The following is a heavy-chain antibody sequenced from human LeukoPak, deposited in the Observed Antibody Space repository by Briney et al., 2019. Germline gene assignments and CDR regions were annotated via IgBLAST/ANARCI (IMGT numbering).Heavy chain of an antibody. J-gene: IGHJ4*02. D-gene: IGHD3-10*01. CDR3: ASGYVGSSPFEY. V-gene: IGHV4-4*07. CDR1: GVSISSYY. Sequence: SETLSLTCTVSGVSISSYYWSWIRQSAGKGLEWIGRIYFSGNTKYNPSLKSRGTISVDKSKNQFSLKLSSVTAADTAMYYCASGYVGSSPFEYWGQGTLVTVSS. CDR2: IYFSGNT.